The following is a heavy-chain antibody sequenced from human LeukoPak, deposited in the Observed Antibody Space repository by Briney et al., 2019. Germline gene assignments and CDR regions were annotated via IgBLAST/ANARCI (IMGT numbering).Heavy chain of an antibody. D-gene: IGHD5-12*01. CDR2: INPNSGGT. CDR1: GYTFTGYY. Sequence: ASVKVSCRASGYTFTGYYMHWVRQAPGQGLEWMGWINPNSGGTNYAQKFQGRVTMTRDTSISTAYMELSRLRSDDTAVYYCASGSGYYTPLFDYWGQGTLVTVSS. V-gene: IGHV1-2*02. CDR3: ASGSGYYTPLFDY. J-gene: IGHJ4*02.